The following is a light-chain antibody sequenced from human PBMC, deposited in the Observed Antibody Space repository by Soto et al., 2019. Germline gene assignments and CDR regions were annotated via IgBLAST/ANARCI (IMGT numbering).Light chain of an antibody. V-gene: IGLV2-14*03. Sequence: QSALTQPASVSGSPGQSTTLFCTGTSSDVGGYNYVTWYQQHPGEAPKLMIHDVSSRASGVPNRFSGSKSGTTASLTISGLQAEDEADYYCCSYASSTSYVFGTGTKVTVL. CDR2: DVS. CDR3: CSYASSTSYV. J-gene: IGLJ1*01. CDR1: SSDVGGYNY.